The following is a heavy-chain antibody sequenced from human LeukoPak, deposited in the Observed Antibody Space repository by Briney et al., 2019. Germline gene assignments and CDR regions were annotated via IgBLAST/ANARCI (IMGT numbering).Heavy chain of an antibody. Sequence: SVKLSCKASGGTFSSYAISWVRQAPGQGLEWMGGIIPIFGTVNYAQKFQGRVTITTDASTSTAYMELRSLRSEDTAVYSCASEGNYDSSGYSRYNYYYMDVWGKGTAVTVSS. J-gene: IGHJ6*03. D-gene: IGHD3-22*01. CDR3: ASEGNYDSSGYSRYNYYYMDV. V-gene: IGHV1-69*05. CDR1: GGTFSSYA. CDR2: IIPIFGTV.